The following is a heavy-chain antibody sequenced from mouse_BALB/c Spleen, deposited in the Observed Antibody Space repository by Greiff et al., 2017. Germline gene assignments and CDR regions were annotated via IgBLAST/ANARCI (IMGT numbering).Heavy chain of an antibody. D-gene: IGHD1-2*01. V-gene: IGHV5-17*02. CDR2: ISSGSSTI. CDR1: GFTFSSFG. J-gene: IGHJ2*01. Sequence: DVMLVESGGGLVQPGGSRKLSCAASGFTFSSFGMHWVRQAPEKGLEWVAYISSGSSTIYYADTVKGRFTISRDNPKNTLFLQMTSLRSEDTAMYYCARSPLLRGGYFDYWGQGTTLTVSS. CDR3: ARSPLLRGGYFDY.